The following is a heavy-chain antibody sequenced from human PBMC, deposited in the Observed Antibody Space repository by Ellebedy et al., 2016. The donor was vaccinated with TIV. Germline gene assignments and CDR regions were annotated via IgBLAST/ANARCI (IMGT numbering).Heavy chain of an antibody. CDR2: IYYSGST. CDR1: GGSISSYY. D-gene: IGHD4-17*01. V-gene: IGHV4-59*12. CDR3: ARVARLRHNWFDP. J-gene: IGHJ5*02. Sequence: SETLSLTXTVSGGSISSYYWSWIRQPPGKGLEWIGYIYYSGSTNYNPSLKSRVTISVDTSKNQFSLKLSSVTAAGTAVYYCARVARLRHNWFDPWGQGTLVTVSS.